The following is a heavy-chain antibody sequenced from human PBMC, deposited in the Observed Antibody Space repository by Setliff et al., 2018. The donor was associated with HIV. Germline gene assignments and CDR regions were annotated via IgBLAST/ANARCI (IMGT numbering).Heavy chain of an antibody. CDR3: VLGGLSSCWGSF. CDR2: ISVRGGST. J-gene: IGHJ4*02. Sequence: GGSLRLSCAASGFTFSSYAMSWVRQAPGKGLEWVSAISVRGGSTYYADSVKGRFTISRDNSKNTLYLQMNSLIAEDTAVYYCVLGGLSSCWGSFWGEGTPVTVSP. CDR1: GFTFSSYA. D-gene: IGHD6-13*01. V-gene: IGHV3-23*01.